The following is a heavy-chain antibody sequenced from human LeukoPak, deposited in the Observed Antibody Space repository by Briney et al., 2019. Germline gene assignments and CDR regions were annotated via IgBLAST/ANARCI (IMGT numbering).Heavy chain of an antibody. CDR1: GGTFSSYA. CDR3: ARDVDTAIYYYYGMDV. CDR2: IIPIFATA. J-gene: IGHJ6*02. Sequence: SVKVSCKASGGTFSSYAISWVRQAPGQGLGWMGGIIPIFATANYAQKLQGRVTMTTDTSTSTAYMELRSLRSDDTAVYYCARDVDTAIYYYYGMDVWGQGTTVTVSS. V-gene: IGHV1-69*05. D-gene: IGHD5-18*01.